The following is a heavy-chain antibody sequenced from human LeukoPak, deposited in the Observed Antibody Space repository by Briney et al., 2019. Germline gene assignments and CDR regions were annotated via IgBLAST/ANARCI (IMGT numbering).Heavy chain of an antibody. J-gene: IGHJ5*02. CDR2: ISPNSGGT. CDR1: GYTFTDYY. V-gene: IGHV1-2*06. CDR3: ASESSGWSGFDP. Sequence: ASVKVSCKASGYTFTDYYMHWVRQAPGQGLEWMGRISPNSGGTNYAQKFQGRVTMTRDTSISTAYMELSRLRSDDTAVYYCASESSGWSGFDPWGQGTLVTVSS. D-gene: IGHD6-19*01.